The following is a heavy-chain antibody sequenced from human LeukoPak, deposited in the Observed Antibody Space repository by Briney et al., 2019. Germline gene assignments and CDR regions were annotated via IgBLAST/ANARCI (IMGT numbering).Heavy chain of an antibody. Sequence: ASVKVSCKASGYTFTGYYMRWVRQAPGQGLEWMGWINPNSGGTNYAQKFQGRVTMTRDTSISTAYMELSRLRSDDTAVYYCARVLIAAAGTLRDYWGQGTLVTVSS. CDR1: GYTFTGYY. CDR2: INPNSGGT. CDR3: ARVLIAAAGTLRDY. V-gene: IGHV1-2*02. J-gene: IGHJ4*02. D-gene: IGHD6-13*01.